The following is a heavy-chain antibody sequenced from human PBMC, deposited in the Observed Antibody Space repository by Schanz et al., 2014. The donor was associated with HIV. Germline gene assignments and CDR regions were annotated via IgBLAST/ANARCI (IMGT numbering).Heavy chain of an antibody. D-gene: IGHD3-16*02. CDR2: IKEEGSVK. J-gene: IGHJ4*02. V-gene: IGHV3-7*01. CDR3: ARDYRFATDS. Sequence: EVQLLESGGGLVQPGGSLRLSCAASGFTFSSYGMHWVRQAPGKGLEWLANIKEEGSVKGEVDSVKGRFTIARDNAKNSLYLQMNSLRVDDTAVYYCARDYRFATDSWGQGTLVTVSS. CDR1: GFTFSSYG.